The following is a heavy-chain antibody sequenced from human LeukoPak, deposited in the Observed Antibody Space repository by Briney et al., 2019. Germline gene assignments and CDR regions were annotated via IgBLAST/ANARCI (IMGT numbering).Heavy chain of an antibody. CDR1: GVSISSYY. Sequence: PSETLSLTCTVSGVSISSYYWSWIRQPAGKGLEWIGHMYIRGSTDYNPSLKSRVTMSVDTSKNQFSLKLRSVTAADTAVYYCARDLELGYWGQGTLVTVSS. CDR2: MYIRGST. V-gene: IGHV4-4*07. D-gene: IGHD1-7*01. J-gene: IGHJ4*02. CDR3: ARDLELGY.